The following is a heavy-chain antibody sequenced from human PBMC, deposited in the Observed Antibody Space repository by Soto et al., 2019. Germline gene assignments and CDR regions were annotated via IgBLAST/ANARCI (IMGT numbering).Heavy chain of an antibody. CDR2: ISYDGSNK. Sequence: PGGSLRLSCAASGFTFSSYGMPWVRQAPGKGLEWVAGISYDGSNKYYADSVKGRFTISRDNSKNTLYLQMNSLRAEDTAVYYCAKDHWGVGYFYGMDLWGQGTTVTVSS. CDR1: GFTFSSYG. D-gene: IGHD3-22*01. V-gene: IGHV3-30*18. J-gene: IGHJ6*02. CDR3: AKDHWGVGYFYGMDL.